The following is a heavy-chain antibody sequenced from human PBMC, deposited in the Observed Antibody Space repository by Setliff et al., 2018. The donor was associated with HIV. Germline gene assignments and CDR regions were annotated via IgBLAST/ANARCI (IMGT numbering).Heavy chain of an antibody. Sequence: PGGSLRLSCAVSGFTLSSYGVHWVRQAPGKGLEWVAVLKFDGRNKEYADSVKGRFTISRDNSKNTLYLQMNSLTPEDAAVCYCARDRTLTYGDYYYMDVWGKGATVTVSS. D-gene: IGHD2-21*01. V-gene: IGHV3-30*03. CDR2: LKFDGRNK. J-gene: IGHJ6*03. CDR1: GFTLSSYG. CDR3: ARDRTLTYGDYYYMDV.